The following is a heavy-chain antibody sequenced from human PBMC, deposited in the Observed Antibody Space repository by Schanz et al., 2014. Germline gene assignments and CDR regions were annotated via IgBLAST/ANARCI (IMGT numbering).Heavy chain of an antibody. CDR3: AREDCSATSCYFRY. D-gene: IGHD2-21*01. CDR2: IRYDGRNK. CDR1: GFTFSAYA. V-gene: IGHV3-33*08. Sequence: AQLLESGGGLVQPGGSPRLSCAASGFTFSAYAMTWVRQAPGKGLEWVAVIRYDGRNKNFVESVKGRFTISRDNSNNTVYLQMNTLRAEDTAVYYCAREDCSATSCYFRYWGQGTLVTVSS. J-gene: IGHJ4*02.